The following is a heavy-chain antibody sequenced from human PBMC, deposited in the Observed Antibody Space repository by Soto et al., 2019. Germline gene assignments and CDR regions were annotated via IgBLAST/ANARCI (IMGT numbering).Heavy chain of an antibody. CDR1: EFIVSSND. Sequence: EVQLVQSGGHLVQPGGSLTLSCAASEFIVSSNDMTWVRQAPGKGLEWVSVIYSGGRTNYADSVKGRFTISRDNSKNTLYLQVSSLRPEDTAVYYCARDEGYYFRFWGQGSLVTVSS. CDR3: ARDEGYYFRF. V-gene: IGHV3-66*01. J-gene: IGHJ4*02. CDR2: IYSGGRT. D-gene: IGHD2-15*01.